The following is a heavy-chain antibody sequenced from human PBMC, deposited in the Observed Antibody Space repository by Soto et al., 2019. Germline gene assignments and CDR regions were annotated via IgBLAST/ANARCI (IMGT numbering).Heavy chain of an antibody. J-gene: IGHJ4*02. CDR2: ISYDGSNK. V-gene: IGHV3-30-3*01. CDR1: GFTFSSYA. D-gene: IGHD5-12*01. CDR3: ARVAVEMATIHVFDY. Sequence: QVQLVESGGGAVQPGRSLRLSCAASGFTFSSYAMHWVRQAPGKGLEWVAVISYDGSNKYYADSVKGQFTISRDNSKNTLYLQMNSLRAEDTAVYYCARVAVEMATIHVFDYWGQGTLVTVSS.